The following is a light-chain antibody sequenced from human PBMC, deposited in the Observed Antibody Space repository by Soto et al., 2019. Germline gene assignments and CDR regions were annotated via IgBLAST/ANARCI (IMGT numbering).Light chain of an antibody. J-gene: IGLJ1*01. CDR2: GNS. V-gene: IGLV1-40*01. CDR1: SSNIGAGYD. CDR3: QSYDSSLSGSV. Sequence: DLTQPPSVTSAPGQRVTITSTRSSSNIGAGYDVHWYQQLPGTAPKLLIYGNSNRPSGVPDRFPGSKSGTSASLAITGLQAEDEADYYCQSYDSSLSGSVFGTGTKVTVL.